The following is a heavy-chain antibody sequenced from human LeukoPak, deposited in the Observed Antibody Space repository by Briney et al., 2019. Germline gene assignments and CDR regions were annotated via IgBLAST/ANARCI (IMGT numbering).Heavy chain of an antibody. Sequence: PGGSLRLSCAASGFTFSNYNMNWVRQAPGKGLEWVSSISRSGIYKYYADSMKGRFTISRDNAKNSVYLQVNSVRAEDTAVYYCAKRGVLRFTERRGYFDYWGQGTLVTVSS. CDR1: GFTFSNYN. V-gene: IGHV3-21*04. J-gene: IGHJ4*02. CDR2: ISRSGIYK. D-gene: IGHD3-3*01. CDR3: AKRGVLRFTERRGYFDY.